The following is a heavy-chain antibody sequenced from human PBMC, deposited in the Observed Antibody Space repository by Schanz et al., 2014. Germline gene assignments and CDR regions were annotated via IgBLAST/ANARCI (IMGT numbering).Heavy chain of an antibody. D-gene: IGHD3-10*01. J-gene: IGHJ6*02. CDR3: ARGHYGLDV. CDR1: GFTVSSKY. CDR2: IYSDGST. V-gene: IGHV3-53*01. Sequence: EVQLVESGGGLIQPGGSLRLSCAASGFTVSSKYMSWVRQAPGKGLEWVAVIYSDGSTFYTDSVKGRFTISRDNAKGSVYLQMNSLRAEDTAVYYCARGHYGLDVWGPGTSVTVSS.